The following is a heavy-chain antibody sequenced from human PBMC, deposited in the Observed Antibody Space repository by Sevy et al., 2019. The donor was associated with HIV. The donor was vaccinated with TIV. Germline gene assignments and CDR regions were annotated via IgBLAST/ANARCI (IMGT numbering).Heavy chain of an antibody. CDR3: ARQMHYYDSAGYYHWDY. V-gene: IGHV4-39*01. J-gene: IGHJ4*02. Sequence: SETLSLTCTVSGGSISSSNYYWDWIRQPPGKGLEWIANIYYTGSTYYNPSLKSRVTIFADTSKNQLSLKLSSVTAADTAVYYCARQMHYYDSAGYYHWDYWGQGTLVTVSS. CDR2: IYYTGST. CDR1: GGSISSSNYY. D-gene: IGHD3-22*01.